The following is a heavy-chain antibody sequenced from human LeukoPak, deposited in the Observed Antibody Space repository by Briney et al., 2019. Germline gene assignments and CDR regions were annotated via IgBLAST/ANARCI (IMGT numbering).Heavy chain of an antibody. CDR1: GGSFSGYY. CDR3: ARGPYCSGGSCYFGSSYYYYYGMDV. D-gene: IGHD2-15*01. V-gene: IGHV4-34*01. Sequence: SETLSLTCAVYGGSFSGYYWSWIRQPPGKGLEWIGEINHSGSTNYNPSLKSRVTISVDTSKNQFSLKLSSVTAADTAVYYCARGPYCSGGSCYFGSSYYYYYGMDVWGKGTTDTVSS. J-gene: IGHJ6*04. CDR2: INHSGST.